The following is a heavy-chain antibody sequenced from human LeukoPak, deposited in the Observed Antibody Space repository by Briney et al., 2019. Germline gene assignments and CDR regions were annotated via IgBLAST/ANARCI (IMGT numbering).Heavy chain of an antibody. J-gene: IGHJ5*02. CDR3: ARVGLEAGFNWFDP. Sequence: SQTLSLTCAISGDSVSSNSAAWNWIRQSPSRGLEWLGRTYYRSKWYSDYAVSVKSRITINPDTSKNQFSLQLNSVTLEDTAVYYCARVGLEAGFNWFDPWGQGTLVTVSS. CDR2: TYYRSKWYS. V-gene: IGHV6-1*01. D-gene: IGHD6-19*01. CDR1: GDSVSSNSAA.